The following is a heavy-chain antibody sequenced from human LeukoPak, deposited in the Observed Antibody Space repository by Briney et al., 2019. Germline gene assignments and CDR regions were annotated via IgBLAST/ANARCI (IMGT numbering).Heavy chain of an antibody. CDR2: INPNSGGT. CDR1: GYTFTGYY. Sequence: ASVKVSCKASGYTFTGYYMHWVRQAPGQGLEWMGWINPNSGGTNYAQKFQGRVTMTRDTSISTAYMELSRLRSDDTAVYYCASNYYYDSSGYYPIPTDGRGQGTLVTVSS. J-gene: IGHJ4*02. CDR3: ASNYYYDSSGYYPIPTDG. V-gene: IGHV1-2*02. D-gene: IGHD3-22*01.